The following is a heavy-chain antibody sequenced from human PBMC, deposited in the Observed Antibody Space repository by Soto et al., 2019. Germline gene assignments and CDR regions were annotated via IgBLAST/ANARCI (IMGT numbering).Heavy chain of an antibody. CDR3: ARSSGYSSSWYYFDY. CDR2: IYPGDSDT. Sequence: GESLKISCKGSGYSFTSYWISWVRQMPGKGLEWMGRIYPGDSDTRYSPSFQGHVTISADKSISTAYLQWSSLKASDTAMYYCARSSGYSSSWYYFDYWGQGTLVTVSS. CDR1: GYSFTSYW. J-gene: IGHJ4*02. D-gene: IGHD6-13*01. V-gene: IGHV5-51*01.